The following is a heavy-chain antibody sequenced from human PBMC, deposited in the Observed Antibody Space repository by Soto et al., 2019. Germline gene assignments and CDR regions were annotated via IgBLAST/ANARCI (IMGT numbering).Heavy chain of an antibody. CDR3: ERDRDYITGTPLGFPQSDWFDP. CDR1: GFTFSSYA. D-gene: IGHD1-7*01. CDR2: ISYDGSNK. J-gene: IGHJ5*02. Sequence: PGGSLRLSCAASGFTFSSYAMHWVRQAPGKGLEWVAVISYDGSNKYYADSVKGRFTISRDNSKNTLYLQMNSLRAEDTDVYYCERDRDYITGTPLGFPQSDWFDPWGQGNLVTVSS. V-gene: IGHV3-30-3*01.